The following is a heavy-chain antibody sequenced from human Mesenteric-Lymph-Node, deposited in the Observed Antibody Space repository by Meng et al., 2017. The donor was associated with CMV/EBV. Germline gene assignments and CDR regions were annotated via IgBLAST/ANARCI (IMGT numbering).Heavy chain of an antibody. V-gene: IGHV4-59*08. CDR1: GGSISDYS. J-gene: IGHJ5*02. CDR3: ARQPIVVVPAAKGWFDP. CDR2: IYNSGST. D-gene: IGHD2-2*01. Sequence: SETLSLTCTVSGGSISDYSWSWIRQPPGKGLEWIGFIYNSGSTKYNHSLKSRVTISVDTSKNQFSLKLSSVTAADTAVYYCARQPIVVVPAAKGWFDPWGQGTLVTVSS.